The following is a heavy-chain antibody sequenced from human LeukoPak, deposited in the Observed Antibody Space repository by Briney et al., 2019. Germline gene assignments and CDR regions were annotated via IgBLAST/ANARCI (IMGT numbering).Heavy chain of an antibody. J-gene: IGHJ6*03. CDR3: TRGGDDYYDYYMDV. CDR2: IRSKANSYAT. CDR1: GFTYSGSA. V-gene: IGHV3-73*01. D-gene: IGHD3-16*01. Sequence: PGGSLRLSCAASGFTYSGSAMHWVRQASGKGLEWVGRIRSKANSYATAYAASVKGRFTISRDDSKNTAYLQMNSLKTEDTAVYYGTRGGDDYYDYYMDVWGKGTTATITS.